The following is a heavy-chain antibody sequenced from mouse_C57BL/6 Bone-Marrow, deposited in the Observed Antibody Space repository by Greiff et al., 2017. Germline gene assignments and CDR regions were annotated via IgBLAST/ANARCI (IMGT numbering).Heavy chain of an antibody. Sequence: VKLMESGPGLVQPSQSLSITCTVSGFSLTSYGVHWVRQSPGKGLEWLGVIWSGGSTDYNAAFISRLSISKDNSKSQVFFKMNSLQADDTAIYYCARYGYGSWYFDVWGTGTTVTVSS. J-gene: IGHJ1*03. V-gene: IGHV2-2*01. D-gene: IGHD2-2*01. CDR3: ARYGYGSWYFDV. CDR2: IWSGGST. CDR1: GFSLTSYG.